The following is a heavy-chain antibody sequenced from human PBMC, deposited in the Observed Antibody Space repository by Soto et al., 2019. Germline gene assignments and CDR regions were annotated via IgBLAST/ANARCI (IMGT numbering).Heavy chain of an antibody. D-gene: IGHD2-15*01. V-gene: IGHV1-58*01. CDR1: GFTFTSSA. J-gene: IGHJ6*02. Sequence: QMQLVQSGPEVKKPGTSVKVSCKASGFTFTSSAVQWVRQARGQRLEWIGWIVVGSGNTNYAQKFQERVTITRDMSTSTAYMELSSLRSEDTAVYYCAAGIGGCGYYYYGMDVWGQGTTVTVSS. CDR2: IVVGSGNT. CDR3: AAGIGGCGYYYYGMDV.